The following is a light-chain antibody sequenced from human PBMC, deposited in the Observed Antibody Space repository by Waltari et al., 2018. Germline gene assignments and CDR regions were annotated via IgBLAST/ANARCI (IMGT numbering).Light chain of an antibody. Sequence: DFQMTQSPSSLSASVGDTVTITCRASQDISDDYLAWYQQKPGKSPELLIYLASTLQFGVPSRFRGSGPGTEFTLTISSLQPEDFATYYCQQLNSYPPFGGGTKVEIK. V-gene: IGKV1-9*01. CDR2: LAS. J-gene: IGKJ4*01. CDR3: QQLNSYPP. CDR1: QDISDDY.